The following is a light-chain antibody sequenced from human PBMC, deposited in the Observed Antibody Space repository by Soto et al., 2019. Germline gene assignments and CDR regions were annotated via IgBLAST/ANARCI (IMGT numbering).Light chain of an antibody. J-gene: IGKJ4*01. Sequence: EIVMAQSPLSLHVTPGEPASVSCRASQSLLRSNGDYYLHWYLQKPRQSTQLLIPFASNQSYTRHDRFRVSGSCNDFTLKINKVEAEYVGIYSCMQTLQTPLPFGGETTVEI. CDR3: MQTLQTPLP. CDR2: FAS. CDR1: QSLLRSNGDYY. V-gene: IGKV2-28*01.